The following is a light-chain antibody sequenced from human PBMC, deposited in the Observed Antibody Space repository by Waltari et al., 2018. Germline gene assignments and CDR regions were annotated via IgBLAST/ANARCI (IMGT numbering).Light chain of an antibody. CDR3: QQRSNWPWT. CDR2: DTS. V-gene: IGKV3-11*01. Sequence: EIVLTQSPATLSLSPWERATLSCRASQSVSNYLAWYQQKPGQAPRLLIYDTSNRATGIPPRFSGSGSGTDFTLTIGSLEPEDSAVYYCQQRSNWPWTFGQGTKVEIK. J-gene: IGKJ1*01. CDR1: QSVSNY.